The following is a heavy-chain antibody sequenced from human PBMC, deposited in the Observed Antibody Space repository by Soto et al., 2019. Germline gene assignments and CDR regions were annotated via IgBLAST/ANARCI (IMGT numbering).Heavy chain of an antibody. CDR1: GFTFSNAC. Sequence: EVQLVESGGGLVKPAGSLRLSCAGSGFTFSNACMYWVRQAPGKGLEWVGRIKSKTDGGTTDYAAPVKGRFTISRDDSKNTLYLQMNSLKTEDTAVYYCTTSDFGSYFFDYWGQGTLVTVSS. CDR3: TTSDFGSYFFDY. D-gene: IGHD1-26*01. V-gene: IGHV3-15*07. J-gene: IGHJ4*02. CDR2: IKSKTDGGTT.